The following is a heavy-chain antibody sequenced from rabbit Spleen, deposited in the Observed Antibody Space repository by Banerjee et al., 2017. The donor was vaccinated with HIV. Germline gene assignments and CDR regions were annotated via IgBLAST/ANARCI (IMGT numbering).Heavy chain of an antibody. J-gene: IGHJ4*01. Sequence: QSLEESGGDLVKPGASLTLTCKASGLDFSTNYWICWVRQAPGKGLEWIACIDVTKDGSTYYPSWAKGRFTIYRTSSTTVALQVTSLTAADTATYFCSRYVDVGDYLNLWGPGT. V-gene: IGHV1S40*01. CDR2: IDVTKDGST. CDR3: SRYVDVGDYLNL. CDR1: GLDFSTNYW. D-gene: IGHD2-1*01.